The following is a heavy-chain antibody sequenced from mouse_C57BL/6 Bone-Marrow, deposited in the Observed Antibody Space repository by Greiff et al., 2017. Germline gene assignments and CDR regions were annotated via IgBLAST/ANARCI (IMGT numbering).Heavy chain of an antibody. CDR3: ARLDSWFAY. CDR1: GFTFSDYY. J-gene: IGHJ3*01. CDR2: ISNGGGST. Sequence: DVKLVESGGGLVQPGGSLKLSCAASGFTFSDYYMYWVRQTPEKRLEWVAYISNGGGSTYYPDTVKGRFTISRDNAKNTLYLQMSRLKSEDTAMYYCARLDSWFAYWGQGTLVTVSA. V-gene: IGHV5-12*01.